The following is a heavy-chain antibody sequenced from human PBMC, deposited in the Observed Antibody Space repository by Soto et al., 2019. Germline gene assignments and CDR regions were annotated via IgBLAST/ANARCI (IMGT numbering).Heavy chain of an antibody. V-gene: IGHV3-48*02. Sequence: GGSLRLSCAASGFTFRSYSMNWVRQAPGKGLEWVSYISSSSSTIYYADSVKGRFTISRDKSKNSLYLQMNSLRDEDTAVYYCARDGITGSDAFDIWGQGTMVTVSS. D-gene: IGHD1-20*01. CDR2: ISSSSSTI. J-gene: IGHJ3*02. CDR3: ARDGITGSDAFDI. CDR1: GFTFRSYS.